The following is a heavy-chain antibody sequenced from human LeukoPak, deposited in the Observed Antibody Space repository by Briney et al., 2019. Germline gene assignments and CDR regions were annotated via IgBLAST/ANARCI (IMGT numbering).Heavy chain of an antibody. J-gene: IGHJ3*02. CDR3: AAPQVGATMDDAFDI. CDR1: GYFISSGYY. D-gene: IGHD1-26*01. V-gene: IGHV4-38-2*01. CDR2: IYHSGST. Sequence: YPSETLSLTCAVSGYFISSGYYWGWIRQPPGKGLEWIGSIYHSGSTYYNPSLKSRVTISVDTSKNQFSLKLSSVTAADTAVYYCAAPQVGATMDDAFDIWGQGTMVTVSS.